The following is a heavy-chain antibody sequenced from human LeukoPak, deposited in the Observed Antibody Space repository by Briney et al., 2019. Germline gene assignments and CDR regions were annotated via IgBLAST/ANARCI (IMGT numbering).Heavy chain of an antibody. CDR3: ASQSYYYDSSGYGA. J-gene: IGHJ5*02. CDR1: GFTFSSYS. CDR2: ISSSSSTI. V-gene: IGHV3-48*04. Sequence: GGSLRLSCAASGFTFSSYSMNWVRQAPGKGLEWVSYISSSSSTIYYADSVKGRFTISRDNAKNSLYLQMNSLRAEDTAVYYCASQSYYYDSSGYGAWGQGTLVTVSS. D-gene: IGHD3-22*01.